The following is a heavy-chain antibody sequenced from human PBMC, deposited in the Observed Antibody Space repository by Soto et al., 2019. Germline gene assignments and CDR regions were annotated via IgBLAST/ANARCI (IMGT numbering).Heavy chain of an antibody. CDR3: AIGYCISTSCPVGYYYYYGMDV. D-gene: IGHD2-2*01. V-gene: IGHV1-18*01. Sequence: QVQLVQSGAEVKKPGASVKVSCKASGYTFTSYGISWVRQAPGQGLEWMGWISAYNGNTNYAQKLQGRVTMTTDTSTSTDYMELRSLRSDDTAVYYCAIGYCISTSCPVGYYYYYGMDVWGQGTTVTVSS. CDR1: GYTFTSYG. J-gene: IGHJ6*02. CDR2: ISAYNGNT.